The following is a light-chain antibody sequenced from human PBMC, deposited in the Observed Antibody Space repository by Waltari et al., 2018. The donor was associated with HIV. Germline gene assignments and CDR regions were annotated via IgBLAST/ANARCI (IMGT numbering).Light chain of an antibody. CDR3: CSYAGSSLYV. CDR1: SSDVGGSNL. J-gene: IGLJ1*01. CDR2: EGS. V-gene: IGLV2-23*01. Sequence: QSALTQPASVSGSPGQSITISCPGTSSDVGGSNLVPWYKQHPGKAPKLMIYEGSKRPSGVSNRFSGSKSGNTASLTISGLQAEDEADYYCCSYAGSSLYVFGTGTKVTVL.